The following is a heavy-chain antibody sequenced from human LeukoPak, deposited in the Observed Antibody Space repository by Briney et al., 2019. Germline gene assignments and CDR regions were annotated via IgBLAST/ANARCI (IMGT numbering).Heavy chain of an antibody. Sequence: SQTLSLTCTVSGGSISSGGYYWSWLRQPAGKGLEWIGRVYATGSTNYNPSLKSRVSISMDTSKNQFSLKLSSVTAADTAVYYCARGHSSSSSSCFDYWGQGTLVTVSS. V-gene: IGHV4-61*02. CDR2: VYATGST. D-gene: IGHD6-13*01. J-gene: IGHJ4*02. CDR1: GGSISSGGYY. CDR3: ARGHSSSSSSCFDY.